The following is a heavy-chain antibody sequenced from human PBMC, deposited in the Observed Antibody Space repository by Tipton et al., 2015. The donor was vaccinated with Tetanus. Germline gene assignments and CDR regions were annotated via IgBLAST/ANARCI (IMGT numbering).Heavy chain of an antibody. CDR2: INHSGRA. CDR3: ARANFDSGKKGPFDS. Sequence: TLSLTCAVYGGSFSGFYWSWIRQPPGRGLEWIGEINHSGRANYNPSLKSRFTILVDASKNQFSLKVNSVTAADTAMYYCARANFDSGKKGPFDSWGQGVLVIVSS. D-gene: IGHD3-3*01. CDR1: GGSFSGFY. J-gene: IGHJ4*02. V-gene: IGHV4-34*01.